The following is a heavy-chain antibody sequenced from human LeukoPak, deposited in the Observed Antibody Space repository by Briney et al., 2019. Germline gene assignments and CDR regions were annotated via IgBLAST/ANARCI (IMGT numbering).Heavy chain of an antibody. CDR2: TYFRSKWSY. Sequence: SQTLSLTCAISGDSVSSDSAAWNWIRQSPSRGLEWLGRTYFRSKWSYDYALSVESRIFINPDTSKNQFSLHLNSVTPEDTAVYYCAREVDILMVTGVNFDCWGQGILVTVSS. CDR1: GDSVSSDSAA. V-gene: IGHV6-1*01. CDR3: AREVDILMVTGVNFDC. J-gene: IGHJ4*02. D-gene: IGHD2-21*02.